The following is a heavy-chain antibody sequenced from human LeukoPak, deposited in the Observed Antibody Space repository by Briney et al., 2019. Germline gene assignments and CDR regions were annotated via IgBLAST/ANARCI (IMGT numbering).Heavy chain of an antibody. D-gene: IGHD4-17*01. CDR1: GFTFSSYS. J-gene: IGHJ1*01. V-gene: IGHV3-21*01. Sequence: GGSLRLSCAASGFTFSSYSMNWVRQAPGKGLEWVSSISSSSNYIYYADSVEGRLTISRDNARNSLYLQMNSLRAEDTAVYYCARDMTTATTCYLQHWGQGTLVTVSS. CDR2: ISSSSNYI. CDR3: ARDMTTATTCYLQH.